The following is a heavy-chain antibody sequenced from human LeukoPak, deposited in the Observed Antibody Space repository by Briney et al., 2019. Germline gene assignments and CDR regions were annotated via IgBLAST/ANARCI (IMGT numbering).Heavy chain of an antibody. D-gene: IGHD6-6*01. CDR3: ARGSSSGSSTYYYFDY. CDR2: INHSGRT. J-gene: IGHJ4*02. Sequence: PSETLSLTCAVSGGPFSNYDWSWIRQPPGKGLEWIGEINHSGRTNSNPSLKSRVTISKDASKSHFSLKLRSVTAADTAVYYCARGSSSGSSTYYYFDYWGQGTLVTVSS. V-gene: IGHV4-34*01. CDR1: GGPFSNYD.